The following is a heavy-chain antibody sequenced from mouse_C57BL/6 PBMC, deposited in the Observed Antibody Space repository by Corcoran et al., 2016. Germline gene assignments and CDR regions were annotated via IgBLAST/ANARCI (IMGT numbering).Heavy chain of an antibody. CDR3: ARQVKIYYDYDY. CDR1: GFNSINTY. D-gene: IGHD2-4*01. CDR2: IDPANGNT. Sequence: QLKQSVLELVRQGASVKLSCTASGFNSINTYMHWGNQRPEQGLEWIGRIDPANGNTKYAPKFQGKATITADTSSNTAYLQLSSLTSEDTAIYYCARQVKIYYDYDYWGQGTLVTVSA. V-gene: IGHV14-3*01. J-gene: IGHJ3*01.